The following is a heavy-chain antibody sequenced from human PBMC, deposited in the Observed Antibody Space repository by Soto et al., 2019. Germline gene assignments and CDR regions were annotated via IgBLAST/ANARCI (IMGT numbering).Heavy chain of an antibody. D-gene: IGHD3-3*01. CDR1: GYTFTGYF. CDR2: INPNSGAT. Sequence: QVQLVQSGAEVKKPGASVKVSCRASGYTFTGYFMHWVRQAPGQGLEWMGWINPNSGATKYAQKSKGRVTLSRDTSIRTAYMELSGLRSDDTAVYYCARGGGTILAPLPWGQGTLVTVSS. V-gene: IGHV1-2*02. CDR3: ARGGGTILAPLP. J-gene: IGHJ5*02.